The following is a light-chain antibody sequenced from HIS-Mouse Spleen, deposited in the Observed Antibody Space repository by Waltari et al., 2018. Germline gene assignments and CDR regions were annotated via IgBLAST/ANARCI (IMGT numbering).Light chain of an antibody. V-gene: IGLV2-8*01. CDR1: SSDVGGYND. J-gene: IGLJ2*01. CDR3: SSYAGSNNVV. Sequence: QSALTQPPSASGSPGQSVTISCTGTSSDVGGYNDVPWYQHHPGKAPKLMIYEVSKRPSGVPDRFSGSKSGNTASLTVSGLQAEDEADYYCSSYAGSNNVVFGGGTKLTVL. CDR2: EVS.